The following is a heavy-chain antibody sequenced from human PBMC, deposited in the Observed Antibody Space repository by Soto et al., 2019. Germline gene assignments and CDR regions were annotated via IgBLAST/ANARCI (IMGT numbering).Heavy chain of an antibody. CDR3: AKESGYSYGHIFAD. CDR1: GFTFSGYG. V-gene: IGHV3-30*18. Sequence: AGSLRLSCAASGFTFSGYGMHGVRQAPGKGLEWVAVISYDGSNKYYADSVKGRFTISRDNSKNTLYLQMNSLRAEDTAVYYCAKESGYSYGHIFADWGQGTLVTV. J-gene: IGHJ4*02. CDR2: ISYDGSNK. D-gene: IGHD5-18*01.